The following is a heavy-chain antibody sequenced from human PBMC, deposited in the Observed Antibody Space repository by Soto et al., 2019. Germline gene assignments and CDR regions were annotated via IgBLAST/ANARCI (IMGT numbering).Heavy chain of an antibody. J-gene: IGHJ4*02. CDR1: GGSISSGGYY. V-gene: IGHV4-31*03. CDR3: ARDFDSSASHFAY. D-gene: IGHD3-22*01. CDR2: IYYSGTT. Sequence: SETPCLTCTVSGGSISSGGYYWSWIRQYPGKGLEWIGYIYYSGTTYYNPSLKSRVAISVDTSKNQFSLRLSSVTAADTAVYYCARDFDSSASHFAYWGQGILVTSPQ.